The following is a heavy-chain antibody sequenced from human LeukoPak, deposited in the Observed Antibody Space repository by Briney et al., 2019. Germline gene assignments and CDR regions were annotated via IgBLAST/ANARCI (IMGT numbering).Heavy chain of an antibody. CDR2: IYYSGCT. CDR3: ARTYGSSGLGYFDL. Sequence: PSETLSLTCTVSGGSISSYYWSWIRQPPGKGLEWIGYIYYSGCTNYSPSLKSRLTISVDTSKNQFSLKLSSVTAADTAVYYCARTYGSSGLGYFDLWGRGTLVTVSS. CDR1: GGSISSYY. V-gene: IGHV4-59*01. D-gene: IGHD6-13*01. J-gene: IGHJ2*01.